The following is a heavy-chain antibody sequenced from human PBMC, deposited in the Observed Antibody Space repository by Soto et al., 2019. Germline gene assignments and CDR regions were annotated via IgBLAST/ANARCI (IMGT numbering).Heavy chain of an antibody. CDR1: GYTFGISG. CDR3: AKCGNWNYPSNS. CDR2: ISDHNGDT. V-gene: IGHV1-18*01. D-gene: IGHD1-7*01. Sequence: ASVKVSCKASGYTFGISGITWVRQAPGQGLEWLGWISDHNGDTHYAQKVQGRVTMTTDTSTSTAYLHLRSLRSDDTAIYYCAKCGNWNYPSNSWDQGPLVTASA. J-gene: IGHJ4*02.